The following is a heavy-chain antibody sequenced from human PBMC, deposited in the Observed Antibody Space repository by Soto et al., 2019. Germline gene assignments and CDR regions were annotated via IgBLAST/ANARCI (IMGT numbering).Heavy chain of an antibody. CDR2: IKSKTDGGTT. Sequence: GGSLRLSCAASGFTFSNAWMNWVRQAPGKGLEWVGRIKSKTDGGTTDYAAPVKGRFTISRDDSKNTLYLQMNSLKTEDTAVYYCTHSLYYYDSSGYYGNDYWGQGTLVTVSS. D-gene: IGHD3-22*01. V-gene: IGHV3-15*07. CDR3: THSLYYYDSSGYYGNDY. CDR1: GFTFSNAW. J-gene: IGHJ4*02.